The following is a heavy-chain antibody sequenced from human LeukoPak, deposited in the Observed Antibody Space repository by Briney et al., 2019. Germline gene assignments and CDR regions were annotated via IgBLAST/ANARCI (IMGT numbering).Heavy chain of an antibody. CDR2: IYYSGST. D-gene: IGHD3-9*01. Sequence: PSETLSLTCTVSGGSISSGGYCWSWIRQHPGKGLEWIGYIYYSGSTYYNPSLKSRVTISVDTSKNQFSLKLSSVTAADTAVYYCASENYDILTGYEFWGQGTTVTVSS. CDR1: GGSISSGGYC. CDR3: ASENYDILTGYEF. J-gene: IGHJ6*02. V-gene: IGHV4-31*03.